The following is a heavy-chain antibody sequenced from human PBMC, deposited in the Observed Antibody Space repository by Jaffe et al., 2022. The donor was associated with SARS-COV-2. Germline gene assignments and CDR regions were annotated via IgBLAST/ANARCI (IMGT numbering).Heavy chain of an antibody. V-gene: IGHV4-61*02. D-gene: IGHD3-10*01. Sequence: QVQLQESGPGLVRPSQTLSLTCTVSGGSFSRGTYSWSWIRQPAGKGLEWIGRVYSSETTDYNPSLRSRVTMSIDMSKDQFSLNLSSVTAADTAIYYCARVNLSSRPSYSGWGGYHEQTVATDAFDVWGHGKMVTVSS. CDR1: GGSFSRGTYS. CDR3: ARVNLSSRPSYSGWGGYHEQTVATDAFDV. J-gene: IGHJ3*01. CDR2: VYSSETT.